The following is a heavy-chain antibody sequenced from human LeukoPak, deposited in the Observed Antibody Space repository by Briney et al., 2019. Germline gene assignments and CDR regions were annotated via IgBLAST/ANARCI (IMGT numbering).Heavy chain of an antibody. Sequence: SETLSLTCAVYGGSFSGYYWSWIRQPPGKGLEWIGEINHSGSTNYNPSLKSRVTISVDTSKNQFSLKLSSVTAADTAVYYCARGEIASSQYYYYYGMDVWGKGTTVTASS. J-gene: IGHJ6*04. V-gene: IGHV4-34*01. CDR1: GGSFSGYY. D-gene: IGHD5-24*01. CDR3: ARGEIASSQYYYYYGMDV. CDR2: INHSGST.